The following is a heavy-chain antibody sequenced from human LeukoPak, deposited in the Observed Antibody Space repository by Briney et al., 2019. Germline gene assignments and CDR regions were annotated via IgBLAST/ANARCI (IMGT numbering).Heavy chain of an antibody. Sequence: SVKVSCKASGYTFTSCDINWVRQAPGQGLEWMGRIIPILGIANYAQKFQGRVTITADKSTSTAYMELSSLRSEDTAVYYRARSDVVVSAAYYYYYYYMDVWGKGTTVTVSS. V-gene: IGHV1-69*04. CDR3: ARSDVVVSAAYYYYYYYMDV. D-gene: IGHD2-2*01. CDR1: GYTFTSCD. J-gene: IGHJ6*03. CDR2: IIPILGIA.